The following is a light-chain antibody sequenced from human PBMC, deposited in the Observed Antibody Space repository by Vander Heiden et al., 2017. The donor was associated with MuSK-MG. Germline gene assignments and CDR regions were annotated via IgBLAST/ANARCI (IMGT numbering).Light chain of an antibody. CDR1: QSVLYSSSNKNY. J-gene: IGKJ3*01. Sequence: DIVMTQSPDSLAVSLGERATINCRSSQSVLYSSSNKNYLAWYQQRPGQPPKLLIYWASTRESGVPDRFSGSGSGTDFTLTISSLQTEDVAVYYCQQYDHSPFTFGHGTKVHIK. CDR3: QQYDHSPFT. CDR2: WAS. V-gene: IGKV4-1*01.